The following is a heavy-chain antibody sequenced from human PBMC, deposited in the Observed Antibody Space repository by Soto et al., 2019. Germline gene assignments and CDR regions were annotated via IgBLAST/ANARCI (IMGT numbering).Heavy chain of an antibody. D-gene: IGHD3-22*01. CDR3: ARLLYDSSGYSDY. CDR2: IYYSGST. J-gene: IGHJ4*02. CDR1: GGSISSYY. Sequence: KPSETLSLTCTVSGGSISSYYWSWIRQPPGKGLEWIGYIYYSGSTNYNPSLKSRVTISVDTSKNQFSLKLSSVTAADTAVYYCARLLYDSSGYSDYWGQGTLVTVSS. V-gene: IGHV4-59*01.